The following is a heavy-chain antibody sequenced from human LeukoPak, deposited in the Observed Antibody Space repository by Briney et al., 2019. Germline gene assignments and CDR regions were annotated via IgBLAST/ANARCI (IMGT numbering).Heavy chain of an antibody. CDR2: ISWNSGTI. V-gene: IGHV3-9*01. D-gene: IGHD2-2*01. CDR3: AKGYCSSTSCYSDY. Sequence: GRSLRLSCAASGFTFYDYAMHWVRQAPGKGLEWVSGISWNSGTIGYADPVKGRFTISRDNAKNSLYLQMNSLRAEDTALYYCAKGYCSSTSCYSDYWGQGTLVTVSS. J-gene: IGHJ4*02. CDR1: GFTFYDYA.